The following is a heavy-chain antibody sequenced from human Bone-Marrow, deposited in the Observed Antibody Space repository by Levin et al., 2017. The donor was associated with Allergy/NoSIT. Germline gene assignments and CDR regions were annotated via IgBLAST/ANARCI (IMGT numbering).Heavy chain of an antibody. V-gene: IGHV4-59*08. D-gene: IGHD5-18*01. CDR2: VYYSGST. CDR1: GGSISTYY. CDR3: ARHTGPIHLWLMDY. J-gene: IGHJ4*02. Sequence: SETLSLTCTVSGGSISTYYWSWIRQPPGKGLEWIGYVYYSGSTNYNPSLKSRVTMSVDTSKNHFSLKLSSVTAADTALYYCARHTGPIHLWLMDYWGQGTLVTVSS.